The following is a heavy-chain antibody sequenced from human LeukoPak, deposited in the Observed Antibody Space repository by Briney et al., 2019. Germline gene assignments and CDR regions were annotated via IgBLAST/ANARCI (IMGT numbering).Heavy chain of an antibody. CDR2: INHSGST. J-gene: IGHJ5*02. V-gene: IGHV4-34*01. D-gene: IGHD5-18*01. Sequence: SETLSLTCAVYGGSVSGYYWSWIRQPPGKGLEWIGEINHSGSTNYNPSLKSRVTISVDTSKNQFSLKLSSVTAADTAVYYCARGRRIYSYGYSFWFDPWGQGTLVTVSS. CDR1: GGSVSGYY. CDR3: ARGRRIYSYGYSFWFDP.